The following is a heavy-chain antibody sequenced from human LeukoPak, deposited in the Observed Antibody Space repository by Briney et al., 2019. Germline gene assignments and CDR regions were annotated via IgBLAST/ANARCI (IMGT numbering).Heavy chain of an antibody. CDR1: GFTFSSYS. D-gene: IGHD5-24*01. V-gene: IGHV3-21*01. Sequence: GGSLRLSCAASGFTFSSYSMNWVRQAPGKGLEWVSSISSSSSYIYYADSVKGRFTISRDNAKNSLYLQMNSLRAEDTAVYYCARVIGLQNYFDYWGQGTLVTVFS. J-gene: IGHJ4*02. CDR3: ARVIGLQNYFDY. CDR2: ISSSSSYI.